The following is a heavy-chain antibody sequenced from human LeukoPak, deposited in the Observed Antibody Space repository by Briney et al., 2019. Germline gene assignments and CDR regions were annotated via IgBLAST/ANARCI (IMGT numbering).Heavy chain of an antibody. CDR1: GGSISSYY. J-gene: IGHJ4*02. Sequence: SETLSLTCTVSGGSISSYYWSWIRQPPGKGLEWIGYIYYSGSTNYSPSLKSRVPIPVDTPKNQFSLKLSSVTAADTAVYYCARVGSEWELPPPVFDYWGQGTLVTVSS. D-gene: IGHD1-26*01. CDR2: IYYSGST. V-gene: IGHV4-59*01. CDR3: ARVGSEWELPPPVFDY.